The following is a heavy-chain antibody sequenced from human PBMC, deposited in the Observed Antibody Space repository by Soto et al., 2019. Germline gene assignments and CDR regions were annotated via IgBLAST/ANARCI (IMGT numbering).Heavy chain of an antibody. Sequence: SETLSLTCTVSGGSLSNYYWTWIRQPPGKGLEWIGYIYSSANTNYNPSLKSRVTMSADTSKNEFSLKVSSVSAADTAVYYCARRQKLYCSSASCTPGDALDIWGQGTMVTVSS. CDR1: GGSLSNYY. CDR3: ARRQKLYCSSASCTPGDALDI. J-gene: IGHJ3*02. CDR2: IYSSANT. D-gene: IGHD2-2*01. V-gene: IGHV4-4*09.